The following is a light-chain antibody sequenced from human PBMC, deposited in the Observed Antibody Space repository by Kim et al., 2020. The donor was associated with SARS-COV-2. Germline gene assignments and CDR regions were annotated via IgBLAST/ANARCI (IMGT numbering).Light chain of an antibody. CDR1: RRDTCVYNF. V-gene: IGLV2-14*03. CDR3: NSYTSSNTVV. Sequence: TSPTGERRDTCVYNFVSSYQQHPGKAPNLMICDVNTRPAGVSYRFSGSKSGNTAYLTISGLQAEDEADYHCNSYTSSNTVVFGGGTQLTVL. CDR2: DVN. J-gene: IGLJ2*01.